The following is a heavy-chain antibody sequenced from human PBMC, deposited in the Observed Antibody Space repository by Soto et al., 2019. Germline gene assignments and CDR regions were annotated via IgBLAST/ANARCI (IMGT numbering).Heavy chain of an antibody. Sequence: ASVKVSCKASGYTFINYYIHWVRQATGQGIERMGVINPNGGSTVYAQKFQGRVTLTRDTSTSTVYVELSSLRSDDTAVYFCVRSTAARQRDYSYHYYLHIWGKGTTVTVSS. CDR2: INPNGGST. D-gene: IGHD6-6*01. J-gene: IGHJ6*03. CDR3: VRSTAARQRDYSYHYYLHI. V-gene: IGHV1-46*03. CDR1: GYTFINYY.